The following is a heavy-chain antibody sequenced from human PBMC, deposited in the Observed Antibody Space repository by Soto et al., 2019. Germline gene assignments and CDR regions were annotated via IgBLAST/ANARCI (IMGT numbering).Heavy chain of an antibody. V-gene: IGHV3-30*18. CDR2: ISYDGSNK. J-gene: IGHJ6*02. Sequence: PGGSLRLSCAASGFTFSSYGMHWVRQAPGKGLEWVAVISYDGSNKYYADSVKGRFTISRDNSKNTLYLQMNSLRAEDTAVYYCAKDRGKYCTNGVCYSRYYYYGMDVWGQGTTVTVSS. CDR1: GFTFSSYG. D-gene: IGHD2-8*01. CDR3: AKDRGKYCTNGVCYSRYYYYGMDV.